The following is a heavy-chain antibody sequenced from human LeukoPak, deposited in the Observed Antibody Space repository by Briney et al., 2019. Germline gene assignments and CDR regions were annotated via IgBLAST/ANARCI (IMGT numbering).Heavy chain of an antibody. D-gene: IGHD4-17*01. CDR3: ARRYGDYEGSFEY. CDR2: ISTSSNTV. V-gene: IGHV3-48*01. CDR1: GVTLSTYS. J-gene: IGHJ4*02. Sequence: GESLKISCAASGVTLSTYSMNWVRQAPGKGLEWVSYISTSSNTVYYADSVKGRFTISRDNAKNSLYLQMNSLRAEDTAVYYCARRYGDYEGSFEYWGQGTLVTVSS.